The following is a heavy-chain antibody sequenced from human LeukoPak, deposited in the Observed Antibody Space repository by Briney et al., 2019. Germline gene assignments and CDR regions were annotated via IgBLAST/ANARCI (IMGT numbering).Heavy chain of an antibody. D-gene: IGHD1-14*01. CDR2: ISSTSSYT. CDR1: GFTFSDFH. CDR3: AGPATATGTPPHY. Sequence: GGSLRLSCAASGFTFSDFHIFWIRQAPGKGLEWVSYISSTSSYTDYADSVKGRFTISRDNAKNSLYLQMNSLRAEDTALYYLAGPATATGTPPHYWGQGTLVTVSS. V-gene: IGHV3-11*06. J-gene: IGHJ4*02.